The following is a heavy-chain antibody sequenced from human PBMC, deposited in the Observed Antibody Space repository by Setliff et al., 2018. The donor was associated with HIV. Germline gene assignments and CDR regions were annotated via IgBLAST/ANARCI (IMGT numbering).Heavy chain of an antibody. D-gene: IGHD6-13*01. V-gene: IGHV4-39*07. CDR3: ARGDSSSWIFDY. CDR2: ISSSGST. Sequence: PSETLSLTCTVSGGSMTSSNYYWGWIRQSPGRGLEWIGSISSSGSTTYHPSLRSRVTISVDTSKNQFSLKLSSVTAADTAVYYCARGDSSSWIFDYWGQGTLVTVSS. CDR1: GGSMTSSNYY. J-gene: IGHJ4*02.